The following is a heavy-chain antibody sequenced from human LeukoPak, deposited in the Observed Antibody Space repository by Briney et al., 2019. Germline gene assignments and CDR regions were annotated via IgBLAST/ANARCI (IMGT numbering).Heavy chain of an antibody. CDR3: AVVVGASWRQA. CDR2: IYTSGST. Sequence: SETLSLTCSFSGVSFSSYYWSWVRQPAGKGLEWIGRIYTSGSTNYNPSLKSRVTMSVDTSKNQFSLKLRSVTAADTAVYYCAVVVGASWRQAWGQGTLVTVSS. D-gene: IGHD2-15*01. CDR1: GVSFSSYY. V-gene: IGHV4-4*07. J-gene: IGHJ5*02.